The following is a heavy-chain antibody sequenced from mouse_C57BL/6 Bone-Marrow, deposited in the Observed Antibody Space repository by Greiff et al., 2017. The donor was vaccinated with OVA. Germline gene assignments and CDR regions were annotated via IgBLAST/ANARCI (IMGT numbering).Heavy chain of an antibody. J-gene: IGHJ1*03. D-gene: IGHD2-4*01. V-gene: IGHV1-55*01. CDR2: IYPGSGST. Sequence: QVQLQQPGAELVKPGASVKMSCKASGYTFTSYWITWVKQRPGQGLEWIGDIYPGSGSTNYNEKFKSKATLTVDTSSSTAYMQLSSLTSEDSAVYYCASEDDYDGYFDGWGTGTTVTVSS. CDR1: GYTFTSYW. CDR3: ASEDDYDGYFDG.